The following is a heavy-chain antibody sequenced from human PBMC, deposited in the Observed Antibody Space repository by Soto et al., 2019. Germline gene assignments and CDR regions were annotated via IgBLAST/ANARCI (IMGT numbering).Heavy chain of an antibody. D-gene: IGHD3-22*01. J-gene: IGHJ4*02. CDR2: ISGSGGST. V-gene: IGHV3-23*01. Sequence: PGGSLRLSCAASGFTFSSYAMSWVRQAPGKGLEWVSAISGSGGSTYYADSVKGRFTISRDNSKDTLYLQMNSLRAEDTAVYYCAKVVSYYYDSSGYLFYWGQGTLVTVS. CDR1: GFTFSSYA. CDR3: AKVVSYYYDSSGYLFY.